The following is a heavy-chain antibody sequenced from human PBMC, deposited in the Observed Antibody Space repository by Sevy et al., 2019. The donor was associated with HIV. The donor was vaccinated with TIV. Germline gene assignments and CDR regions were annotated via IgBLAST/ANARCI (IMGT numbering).Heavy chain of an antibody. Sequence: AAVKVSCKASGYNFYIHWVRQAPGQGLEWMGRVTPNSGATTYAQRFQGRVAMTMDTSISTAYMELSGLKSDDTAIYYCAGQSLGWYNWFDPWGQGTLVTVSS. CDR3: AGQSLGWYNWFDP. V-gene: IGHV1-2*06. J-gene: IGHJ5*02. CDR1: GYNFY. CDR2: VTPNSGAT. D-gene: IGHD6-19*01.